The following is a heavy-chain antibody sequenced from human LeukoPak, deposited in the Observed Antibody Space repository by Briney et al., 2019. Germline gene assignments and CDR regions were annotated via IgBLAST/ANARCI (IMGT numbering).Heavy chain of an antibody. J-gene: IGHJ4*02. CDR1: GYTFTGYY. CDR2: INPNSGGT. D-gene: IGHD3-3*01. V-gene: IGHV1-2*02. Sequence: ASVKVSCKASGYTFTGYYMHWVRQAPGQGHEWMGLINPNSGGTNYAQKFQGRVTMTRDTSISTAYMELSRLRSDDTAVYYCARGGYDFWSGYSVPRYWGQGTLVTVSS. CDR3: ARGGYDFWSGYSVPRY.